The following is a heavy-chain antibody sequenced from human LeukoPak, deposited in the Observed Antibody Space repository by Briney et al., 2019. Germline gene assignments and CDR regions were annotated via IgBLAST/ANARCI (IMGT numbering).Heavy chain of an antibody. CDR1: GGSISSYY. CDR2: IYYSGST. Sequence: SETLSLTCTVSGGSISSYYWSWIRQPPGKGLEWIGYIYYSGSTNYNPSLKSRVTISVDTSKNQFSLKLSSVTAADTAVYYCARHSWGSSWLDYYYMDVWGKGTTVTVSS. V-gene: IGHV4-59*08. J-gene: IGHJ6*03. D-gene: IGHD6-13*01. CDR3: ARHSWGSSWLDYYYMDV.